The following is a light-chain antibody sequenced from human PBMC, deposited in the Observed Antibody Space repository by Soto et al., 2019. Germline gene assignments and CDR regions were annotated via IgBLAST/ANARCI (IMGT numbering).Light chain of an antibody. V-gene: IGKV1-5*03. Sequence: DIQMTQSLSTLSASVGDRVTITCRASQSISSWLAWYQQKSGKAPKLLIYKASSLQSGVPSRFSGSGSGTEFTLTISSLQPDDFSTYYCQQNHGFPWTFGQGTKVEIK. J-gene: IGKJ1*01. CDR3: QQNHGFPWT. CDR1: QSISSW. CDR2: KAS.